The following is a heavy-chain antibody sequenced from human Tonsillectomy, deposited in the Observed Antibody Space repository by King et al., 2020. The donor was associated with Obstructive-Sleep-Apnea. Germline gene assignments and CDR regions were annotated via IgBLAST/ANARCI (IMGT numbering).Heavy chain of an antibody. V-gene: IGHV3-23*04. D-gene: IGHD3-3*01. CDR2: ISGSGGST. J-gene: IGHJ4*02. CDR3: VTGTIFGVGRGPFDY. CDR1: GFTFSSYA. Sequence: VQLVESGGGLVQPGGSLRLSCAASGFTFSSYAMSWVRQAPGKGLEWVSSISGSGGSTYYADSVKGRFTISRDNSKNTLYVQMNSLRAEDTAVYYCVTGTIFGVGRGPFDYWGQGTLVTVSS.